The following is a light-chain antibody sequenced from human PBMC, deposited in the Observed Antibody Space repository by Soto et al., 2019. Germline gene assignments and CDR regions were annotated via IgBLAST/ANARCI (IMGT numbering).Light chain of an antibody. Sequence: QSVLTQPASVSGSPGQSITISCTGTSSDVGSYNYVSWYQQHPGKAPRLMIYASSNRPSGVSHRFSGSRSGNTASLTISGLQAEDEDDYFSSSYTSGSTLYVFGSGTKVTVL. CDR1: SSDVGSYNY. J-gene: IGLJ1*01. V-gene: IGLV2-14*01. CDR3: SSYTSGSTLYV. CDR2: ASS.